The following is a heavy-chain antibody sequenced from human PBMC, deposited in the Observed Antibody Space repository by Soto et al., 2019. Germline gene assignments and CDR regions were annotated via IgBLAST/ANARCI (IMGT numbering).Heavy chain of an antibody. D-gene: IGHD2-2*02. CDR3: ARIVVVPAAIPPYYYYYGMDV. Sequence: AASVKVSCKASGYTFTGYYMHWVRQAPGQGLEWMGWINPNSGGTNHAQKFQGRVTMTRDTSISTAYMELSRLRSDDTAVYYCARIVVVPAAIPPYYYYYGMDVWSQGTTVTVSS. CDR1: GYTFTGYY. V-gene: IGHV1-2*02. CDR2: INPNSGGT. J-gene: IGHJ6*02.